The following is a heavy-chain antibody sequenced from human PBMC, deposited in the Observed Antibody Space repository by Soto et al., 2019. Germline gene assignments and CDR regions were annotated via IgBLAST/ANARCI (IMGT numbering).Heavy chain of an antibody. V-gene: IGHV1-3*01. CDR1: GYTFTSYA. CDR3: ARERQLLGDAFDI. D-gene: IGHD2-8*02. CDR2: INAGNGNT. Sequence: ASVKVSCKASGYTFTSYAMHWVRQAPGQRLEWMGWINAGNGNTKYSQKFQGRVTITRDTSASTAYMELSSLRSEDTAVYYCARERQLLGDAFDIWGQGTMVIVSS. J-gene: IGHJ3*02.